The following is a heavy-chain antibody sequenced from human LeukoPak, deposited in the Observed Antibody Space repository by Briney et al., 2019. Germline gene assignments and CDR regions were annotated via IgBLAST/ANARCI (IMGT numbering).Heavy chain of an antibody. D-gene: IGHD3-22*01. Sequence: GGSLRLSCAASGFIFSSYAMHWVRQAPGQVLEWVALISYDGSNKYYVDSVKGRFTISRDNSQNTLYLQMNSLRAEDTAVYYCATHYYDSSGYFSPDYWGQGTLVTVSS. CDR1: GFIFSSYA. J-gene: IGHJ4*02. CDR2: ISYDGSNK. V-gene: IGHV3-30*04. CDR3: ATHYYDSSGYFSPDY.